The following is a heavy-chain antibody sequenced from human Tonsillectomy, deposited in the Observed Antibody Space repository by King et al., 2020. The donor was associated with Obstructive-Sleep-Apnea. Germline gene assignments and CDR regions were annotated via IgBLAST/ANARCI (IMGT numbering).Heavy chain of an antibody. V-gene: IGHV4-59*11. CDR2: IYYTGST. Sequence: VQLQESGPGLVKPSENLSLTCTVSGGSISSHYWTWIRQPPGKRLEWIGYIYYTGSTNYSPSFKSRVTISVDTSKNQFSLHLSSVTAADTAVYSCSRAPYGSGIIDWFDPWGQGTLVTVSS. D-gene: IGHD3-10*01. CDR1: GGSISSHY. CDR3: SRAPYGSGIIDWFDP. J-gene: IGHJ5*02.